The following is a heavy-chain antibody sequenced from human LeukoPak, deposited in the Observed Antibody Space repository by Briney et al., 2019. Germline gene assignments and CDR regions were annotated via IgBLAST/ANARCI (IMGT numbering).Heavy chain of an antibody. Sequence: GGSLRLSCAASGFTFSDYYMNWIRQAPGKGLEWVSYISTSGSTKYYADSVRGRFTMSRDNAKNSLYLQMNSLRTEDTAVYYCARNMVRGVIFPLGYWGQGILVTVSS. V-gene: IGHV3-11*01. CDR2: ISTSGSTK. CDR3: ARNMVRGVIFPLGY. CDR1: GFTFSDYY. J-gene: IGHJ4*02. D-gene: IGHD3-10*01.